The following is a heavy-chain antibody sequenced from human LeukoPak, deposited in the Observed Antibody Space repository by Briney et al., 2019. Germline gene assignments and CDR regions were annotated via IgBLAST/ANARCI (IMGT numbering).Heavy chain of an antibody. D-gene: IGHD3-3*01. J-gene: IGHJ4*02. V-gene: IGHV1-46*01. CDR2: INPTGGST. CDR3: ARDQPLDDSWSGYYVN. Sequence: ASVKVSCKASGYTFTSYYMYWVRQAPGQGLEWMGIINPTGGSTSYAQKFQGRVTMTRDTSTSTVYMELSSLRSEDTAVYYCARDQPLDDSWSGYYVNWGQGTLVTVSS. CDR1: GYTFTSYY.